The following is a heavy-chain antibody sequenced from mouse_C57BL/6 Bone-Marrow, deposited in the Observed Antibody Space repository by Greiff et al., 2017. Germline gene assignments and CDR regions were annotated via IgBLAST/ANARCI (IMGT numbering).Heavy chain of an antibody. J-gene: IGHJ4*01. CDR1: GYTFTSYW. D-gene: IGHD2-5*01. V-gene: IGHV1-64*01. CDR2: IHPNSGST. CDR3: ARSYYSNYVAMDY. Sequence: VKLVESGAELVKPGASVKLSCKASGYTFTSYWMHWVKQRPGQGLEWIGMIHPNSGSTNYNEKFKSKATLTVDKSSSTAYMQLSSLTSEDSAVYYCARSYYSNYVAMDYWGQGTSVTVSS.